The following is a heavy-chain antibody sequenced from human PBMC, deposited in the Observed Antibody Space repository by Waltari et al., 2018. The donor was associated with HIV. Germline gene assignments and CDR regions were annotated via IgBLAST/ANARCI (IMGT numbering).Heavy chain of an antibody. Sequence: QVQLQESGPGLVEPSETLSLTCTVSGGSISSYYWSWIRQTPGKGLAWIGYSYYSGSTNYNPSLKSRVTISVDTSKNQFSLKLSSVTAADTAVYYCARVGGFSSGWYPLDYWGQGTLVTVSS. J-gene: IGHJ4*02. CDR1: GGSISSYY. V-gene: IGHV4-59*01. CDR2: SYYSGST. CDR3: ARVGGFSSGWYPLDY. D-gene: IGHD6-19*01.